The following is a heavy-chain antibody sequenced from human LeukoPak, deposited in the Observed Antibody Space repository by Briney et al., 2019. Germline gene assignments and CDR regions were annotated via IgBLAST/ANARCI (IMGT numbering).Heavy chain of an antibody. J-gene: IGHJ4*02. Sequence: SETLSLTCSVSGGSVSSTTYYWGWIRQPPGKGLEWIGSISYGGSTYYNPSLKSRLTISADTSKNQFSLELSSVTAADTAVYFCARSRYDSGTYALEEWGQGTLVTVSS. D-gene: IGHD3-10*01. V-gene: IGHV4-39*01. CDR1: GGSVSSTTYY. CDR3: ARSRYDSGTYALEE. CDR2: ISYGGST.